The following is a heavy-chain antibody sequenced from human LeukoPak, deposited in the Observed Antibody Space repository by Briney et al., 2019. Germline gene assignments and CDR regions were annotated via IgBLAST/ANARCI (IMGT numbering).Heavy chain of an antibody. J-gene: IGHJ4*02. V-gene: IGHV1-18*01. CDR3: ARDKMSSSSWYAEFDY. Sequence: ASVKVSCKASGYTFTSYGTSWVRQAPGQGLEWMGWISVDNGSTNYAQKLQGRVTMTTDTSTSTAYMELRSLRSDDTAVYYCARDKMSSSSWYAEFDYWGQGTLVTVSS. D-gene: IGHD6-13*01. CDR2: ISVDNGST. CDR1: GYTFTSYG.